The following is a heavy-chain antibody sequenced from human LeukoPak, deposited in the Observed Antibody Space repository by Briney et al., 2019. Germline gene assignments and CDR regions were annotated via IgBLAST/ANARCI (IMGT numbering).Heavy chain of an antibody. Sequence: ASVKVSCKASGYTFTGYYMHWVRQAPGQGLEWMGWINPNSGGTNYAQKFQGRVTMTRDTSISTAYMELSRLRSDDTAVYYCARGPDPNYDFWSGYPVYWGQGTLVTVSS. CDR2: INPNSGGT. D-gene: IGHD3-3*01. V-gene: IGHV1-2*02. J-gene: IGHJ4*02. CDR3: ARGPDPNYDFWSGYPVY. CDR1: GYTFTGYY.